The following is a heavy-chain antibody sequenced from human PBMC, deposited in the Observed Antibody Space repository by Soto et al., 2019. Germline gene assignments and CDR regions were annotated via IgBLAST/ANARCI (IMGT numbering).Heavy chain of an antibody. V-gene: IGHV1-18*04. Sequence: RASVKVSCKASGYTFTTHGISWVRQAPGQGLEWMGWISPYNGKTTYAQKVQGRVTMTTDTSTSTAYMELRGLRSDDTAVYYCARVDDYVWGSFRPWGQGTQVTVPS. J-gene: IGHJ4*02. D-gene: IGHD3-16*02. CDR1: GYTFTTHG. CDR2: ISPYNGKT. CDR3: ARVDDYVWGSFRP.